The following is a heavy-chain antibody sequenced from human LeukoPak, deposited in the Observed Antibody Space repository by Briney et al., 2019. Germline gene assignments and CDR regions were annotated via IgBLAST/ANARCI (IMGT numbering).Heavy chain of an antibody. Sequence: SETLSLTCTVSGGSISSYYWNWIRRPPGKGLEWIGYIYYSGNTKYNPSLESRVTISVDTSKNQFSLKLRSVTAADTAVYYCARGMPQGWVHWFDSWGQGTLVTVSS. CDR3: ARGMPQGWVHWFDS. J-gene: IGHJ5*01. V-gene: IGHV4-59*01. D-gene: IGHD1-26*01. CDR2: IYYSGNT. CDR1: GGSISSYY.